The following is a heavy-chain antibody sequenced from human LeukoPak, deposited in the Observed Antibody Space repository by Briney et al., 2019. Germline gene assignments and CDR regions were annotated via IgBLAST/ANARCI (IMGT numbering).Heavy chain of an antibody. D-gene: IGHD2-15*01. CDR1: GFTFDDYG. CDR2: INWNGGST. Sequence: GGSLRLSCAASGFTFDDYGMSWVRQAPGKGLEWVSGINWNGGSTGYADSVKGRFTISRDNAKNSLYLQMNSLRAEDTALYYCARGSCSGGSCWDPYYHYMDVWGKGTTVTVSS. J-gene: IGHJ6*03. CDR3: ARGSCSGGSCWDPYYHYMDV. V-gene: IGHV3-20*04.